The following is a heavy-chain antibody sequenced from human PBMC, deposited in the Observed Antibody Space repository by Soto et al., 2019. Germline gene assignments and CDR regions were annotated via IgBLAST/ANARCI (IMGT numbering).Heavy chain of an antibody. J-gene: IGHJ4*02. CDR2: IYHSGST. D-gene: IGHD6-13*01. V-gene: IGHV4-39*07. CDR3: ARGGGSYSQLFGTFDY. CDR1: GGSISSGDYY. Sequence: LETPSLTCTVSGGSISSGDYYWSWIRKPPGKGLEWIGEIYHSGSTNYNPSLKSRVTISIDKSKNQFSLKLSSVTAADTAVYYCARGGGSYSQLFGTFDYWGQGTLVTVSS.